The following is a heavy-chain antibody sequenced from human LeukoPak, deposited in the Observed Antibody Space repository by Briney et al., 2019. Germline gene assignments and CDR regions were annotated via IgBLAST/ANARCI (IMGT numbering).Heavy chain of an antibody. D-gene: IGHD5-24*01. CDR2: IKSKTIGGTT. J-gene: IGHJ4*02. CDR1: GFTFTNAW. Sequence: GGSLRLSCAASGFTFTNAWMSRVRQAPGKGLEWVGRIKSKTIGGTTDYAAPVKGRFTISRDDSKSTMYLQMNSLKTEDTAVYYCTTAPSDGYTDYWGQGTLVSVSS. V-gene: IGHV3-15*01. CDR3: TTAPSDGYTDY.